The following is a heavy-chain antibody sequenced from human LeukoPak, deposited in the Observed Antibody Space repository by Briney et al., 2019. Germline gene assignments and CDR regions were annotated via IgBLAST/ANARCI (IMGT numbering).Heavy chain of an antibody. CDR2: IYTSGST. V-gene: IGHV4-61*02. CDR3: ARASWVGYYDRSGYYFDF. CDR1: GGSISSGSYY. Sequence: PSETLSLTCTVSGGSISSGSYYWSWIRQPAGKGLEWIRRIYTSGSTNYNSSLKSRITVSVDTSKNQFSLKLSSVTAADTAVYYCARASWVGYYDRSGYYFDFWGQGILVTVSS. D-gene: IGHD3-22*01. J-gene: IGHJ4*02.